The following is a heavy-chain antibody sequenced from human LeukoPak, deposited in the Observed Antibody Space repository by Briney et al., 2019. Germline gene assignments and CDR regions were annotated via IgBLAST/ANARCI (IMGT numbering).Heavy chain of an antibody. Sequence: GGSLRLSCAAPGFTFSSYGFHWVRQAPGKGLEWVAVISYDGNNKYYADSVKGRFTISRDNSKNSLYLQMNSLRAEDTAVYYCARNIPISPYFDYWGQGTLVTVSS. CDR1: GFTFSSYG. D-gene: IGHD5-12*01. V-gene: IGHV3-30*03. CDR2: ISYDGNNK. CDR3: ARNIPISPYFDY. J-gene: IGHJ4*02.